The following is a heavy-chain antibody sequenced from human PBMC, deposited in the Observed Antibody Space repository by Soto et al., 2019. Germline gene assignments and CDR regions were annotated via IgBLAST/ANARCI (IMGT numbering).Heavy chain of an antibody. CDR3: ARGTTNGNWFDP. CDR1: GTSISSHNW. Sequence: LSLTCVVSGTSISSHNWWSWVRQSPGQGWEWIGEVFHSGSTNYNPSLQSRVTMSIDNSRNQFSLTLNSVTAADTALYFCARGTTNGNWFDPWGQGILVTVSS. CDR2: VFHSGST. J-gene: IGHJ5*02. D-gene: IGHD1-7*01. V-gene: IGHV4-4*01.